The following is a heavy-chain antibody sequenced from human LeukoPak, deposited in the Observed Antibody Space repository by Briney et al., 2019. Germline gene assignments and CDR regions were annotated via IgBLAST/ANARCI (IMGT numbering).Heavy chain of an antibody. Sequence: SETLSLTCTVSGGSISSSSYYWGWIRQPPGKGLEWIGSIYYSGSTNYNPSLKSRVTISVDTSKNQFSLRLRSVTAADTAVYYCARVTGYMIEDYFDYWGQGTLVTVSS. CDR1: GGSISSSSYY. CDR2: IYYSGST. V-gene: IGHV4-39*07. CDR3: ARVTGYMIEDYFDY. J-gene: IGHJ4*02. D-gene: IGHD3-22*01.